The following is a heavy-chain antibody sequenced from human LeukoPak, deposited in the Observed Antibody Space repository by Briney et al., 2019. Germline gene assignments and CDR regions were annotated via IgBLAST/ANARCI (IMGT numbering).Heavy chain of an antibody. D-gene: IGHD1-14*01. V-gene: IGHV1-2*02. J-gene: IGHJ3*02. Sequence: ASVKVSCKASGYTFTGYYMHWLRQTPGQGLEWMGWINPNNGDTKHAQKFQGRVTMTRDTSISTAYMELIRMTSDDTAVYYCAREIPSTINGFDIWGQGTVITVSS. CDR1: GYTFTGYY. CDR3: AREIPSTINGFDI. CDR2: INPNNGDT.